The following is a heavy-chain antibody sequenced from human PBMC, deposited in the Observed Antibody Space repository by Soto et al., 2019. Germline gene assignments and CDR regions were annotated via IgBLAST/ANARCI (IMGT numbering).Heavy chain of an antibody. CDR2: TYYSGST. J-gene: IGHJ3*01. CDR3: ARRGSNSGSYGY. V-gene: IGHV4-39*01. CDR1: GGSISSSSYY. D-gene: IGHD1-26*01. Sequence: SETLSLTCTVSGGSISSSSYYWGWIRQPPGKGLEWIGSTYYSGSTYYNPSLKSRVTISVDTSKNQFSLKLSSVTAADTAVYYCARRGSNSGSYGYWGQGTMVTVSS.